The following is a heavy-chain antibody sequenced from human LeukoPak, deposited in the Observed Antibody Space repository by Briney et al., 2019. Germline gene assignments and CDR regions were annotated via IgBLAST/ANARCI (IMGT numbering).Heavy chain of an antibody. D-gene: IGHD6-13*01. Sequence: GRSLRLSCAASGFTFNNYGMHWVRQAPGKGLEWVALLSYDGIIKYYADSVKGRFTISRDNSKNTLYLRMNSLRAEDTAVYYCAKEVRGIAAAGPFDYWGQGTLVTVSS. CDR1: GFTFNNYG. CDR3: AKEVRGIAAAGPFDY. V-gene: IGHV3-30*18. J-gene: IGHJ4*02. CDR2: LSYDGIIK.